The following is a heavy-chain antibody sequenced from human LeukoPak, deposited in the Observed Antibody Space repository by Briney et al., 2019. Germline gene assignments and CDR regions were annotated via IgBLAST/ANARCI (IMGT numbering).Heavy chain of an antibody. CDR1: GFSFSTYW. CDR2: IRQDGSEK. D-gene: IGHD3-10*01. Sequence: GGSLRLSCETSGFSFSTYWMSWVRQAPGKGLEWVANIRQDGSEKYYVGSVKGRFTISRDIAKQSVFLQMNSLRVEDTALYYCARLSAMVRGPEDIFYFEYWGLGTLVTVSS. CDR3: ARLSAMVRGPEDIFYFEY. J-gene: IGHJ4*02. V-gene: IGHV3-7*01.